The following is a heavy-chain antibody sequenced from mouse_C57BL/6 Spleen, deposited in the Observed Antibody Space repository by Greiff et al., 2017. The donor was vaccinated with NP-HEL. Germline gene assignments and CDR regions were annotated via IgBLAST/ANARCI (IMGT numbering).Heavy chain of an antibody. CDR2: IRNKANGYTT. CDR3: ARYAFNCAMDY. Sequence: EVKLVESGGGLVQPGGSLSLSCAASGFTFTDYYMSWVRQPPGKALEWLGFIRNKANGYTTEYSASVKGRFTISRDNSQSILYLQMNALRAEDSATYYCARYAFNCAMDYWGQGTSVTVSS. CDR1: GFTFTDYY. J-gene: IGHJ4*01. V-gene: IGHV7-3*01.